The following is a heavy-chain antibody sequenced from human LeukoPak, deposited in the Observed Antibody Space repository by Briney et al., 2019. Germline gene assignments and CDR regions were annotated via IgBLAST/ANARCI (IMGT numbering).Heavy chain of an antibody. CDR3: ARTIYGDRTLRPPGGSSYWFDP. J-gene: IGHJ5*02. V-gene: IGHV7-4-1*02. D-gene: IGHD4-17*01. CDR2: IHTNTGNP. CDR1: GYTFTSYA. Sequence: GSVKVSCKASGYTFTSYAMNAVRQAPGQGVEWRGWIHTNTGNPPYAQGFTGRFVFSLDTSVSTAYLQISSLKAEDTAVYYCARTIYGDRTLRPPGGSSYWFDPWGQGTLVTVSS.